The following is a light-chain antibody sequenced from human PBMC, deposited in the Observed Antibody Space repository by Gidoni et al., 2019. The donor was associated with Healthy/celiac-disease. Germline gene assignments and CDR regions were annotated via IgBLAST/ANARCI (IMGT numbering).Light chain of an antibody. CDR1: QSISSY. J-gene: IGKJ1*01. CDR2: AAS. Sequence: DIQITQSPSSLSASVGDRVTITCRASQSISSYLNWYQQKPGKAPKLLIYAASRLQSGVTSRFSGSGSGTDFTLTISSLQPEDFATYYCQQSYSTLWTFXXXTKVESK. CDR3: QQSYSTLWT. V-gene: IGKV1-39*01.